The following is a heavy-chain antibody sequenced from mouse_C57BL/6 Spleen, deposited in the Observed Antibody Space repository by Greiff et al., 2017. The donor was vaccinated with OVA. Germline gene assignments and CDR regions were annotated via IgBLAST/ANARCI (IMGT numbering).Heavy chain of an antibody. Sequence: VQLQQSGPELVKPGASVKISCKASGYTFTDYYMNWVKQSHGKSLEWIGDINPNNGGTSYNQKFKGKATLTVDKSSSTAYMELRSLTSEDSAVYDCARSDYGSSWWYFDVWGTGTTVTVSS. CDR1: GYTFTDYY. D-gene: IGHD1-1*01. J-gene: IGHJ1*03. CDR3: ARSDYGSSWWYFDV. CDR2: INPNNGGT. V-gene: IGHV1-26*01.